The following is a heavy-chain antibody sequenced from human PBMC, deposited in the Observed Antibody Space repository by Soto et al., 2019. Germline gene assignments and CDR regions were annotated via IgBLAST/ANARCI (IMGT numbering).Heavy chain of an antibody. Sequence: GGSLRLSCAASGFIFKMYWMHWVCQSPGKGLVWISRIYNDGTYSDYADSVRGRFTISRDNVNDTLYLQMNNLRAEDSGLYYCTRGPRPISTGTGAYWGQGTQVTVSS. V-gene: IGHV3-74*01. J-gene: IGHJ4*02. CDR1: GFIFKMYW. CDR3: TRGPRPISTGTGAY. CDR2: IYNDGTYS. D-gene: IGHD3-9*01.